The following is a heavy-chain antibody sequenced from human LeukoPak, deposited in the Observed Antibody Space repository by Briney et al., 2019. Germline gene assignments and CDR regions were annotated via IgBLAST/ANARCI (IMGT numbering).Heavy chain of an antibody. V-gene: IGHV6-1*01. Sequence: SQTLSLTCAISGXSVSSNSAAWNWIRQSPSRGLESLGRTYYRSKWYNDYAVSVKSRITINPDTSKNQFSLQLNSVTPEDTAVYYYAGVGVVPAAMRVYYFDYWGQGTLVTVSS. CDR1: GXSVSSNSAA. J-gene: IGHJ4*02. CDR3: AGVGVVPAAMRVYYFDY. D-gene: IGHD2-2*01. CDR2: TYYRSKWYN.